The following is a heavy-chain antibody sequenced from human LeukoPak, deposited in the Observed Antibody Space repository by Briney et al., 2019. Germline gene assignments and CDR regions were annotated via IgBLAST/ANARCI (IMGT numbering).Heavy chain of an antibody. D-gene: IGHD6-6*01. CDR1: GFTFVHFA. J-gene: IGHJ5*02. CDR3: ASSSS. V-gene: IGHV3-21*01. CDR2: ISSSSSYI. Sequence: GGSLRLSCAASGFTFVHFAMSWVRQAPGKGLEWVSSISSSSSYIYYADSVKGRFTISRDNAKNSLYLQMNSLRAEDTAVYYCASSSSWGQGTLVTVSS.